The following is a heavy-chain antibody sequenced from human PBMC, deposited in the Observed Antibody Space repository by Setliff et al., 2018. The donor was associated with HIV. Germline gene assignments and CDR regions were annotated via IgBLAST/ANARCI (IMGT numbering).Heavy chain of an antibody. CDR3: ARRSVSHGNGFDL. CDR2: IFPGDSDT. D-gene: IGHD3-10*01. V-gene: IGHV5-51*01. Sequence: PGESLKFSCQGSGYSFTRYWIGWVRQMPGKGLEWMGIIFPGDSDTRFSPSFQGQVSLSVDKSATTAYLHWSSLKASDTAIYYCARRSVSHGNGFDLWGQGTLVTVSS. CDR1: GYSFTRYW. J-gene: IGHJ3*01.